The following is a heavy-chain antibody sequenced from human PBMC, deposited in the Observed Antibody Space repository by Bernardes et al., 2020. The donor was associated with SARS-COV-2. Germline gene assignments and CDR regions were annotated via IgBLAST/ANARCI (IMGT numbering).Heavy chain of an antibody. CDR3: ARYGRVGIFGVVINDAFDI. Sequence: SETLSLTCTVSGGSISSYYWSWIRQPPGKGLEWIGYIYYSGSTNYNPSLKSRVTISVDTSKNQFSLKLSSVTAADTAVYYCARYGRVGIFGVVINDAFDIWCQGTMVTVSS. V-gene: IGHV4-59*01. D-gene: IGHD3-3*01. J-gene: IGHJ3*02. CDR1: GGSISSYY. CDR2: IYYSGST.